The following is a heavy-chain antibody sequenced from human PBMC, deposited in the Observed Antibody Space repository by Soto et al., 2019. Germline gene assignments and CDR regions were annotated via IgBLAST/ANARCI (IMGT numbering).Heavy chain of an antibody. CDR1: GFTVSSNY. Sequence: GGSLRLACAAFGFTVSSNYMTWVRLAPGKGLEWVSLVYSGGATHYAASVKGRFTISTHSSQNTLFLQMNSLRTEDTATYYCVRGRYGSEIHWGQGTKVTVSS. V-gene: IGHV3-53*04. D-gene: IGHD3-10*01. CDR2: VYSGGAT. CDR3: VRGRYGSEIH. J-gene: IGHJ4*02.